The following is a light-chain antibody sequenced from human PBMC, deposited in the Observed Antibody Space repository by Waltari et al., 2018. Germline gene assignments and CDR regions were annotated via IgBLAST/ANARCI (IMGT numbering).Light chain of an antibody. Sequence: EIVMPQSPLSLPVTPGEPASVSCRSSQSLLHSNGYTFLDWYVQKPGQSPQLLIYMVSNRASGVPDRFSGSGSGTDFTLEISRVEAEDVGVYYCMQARQTPWTFGRGTKVEIK. CDR2: MVS. J-gene: IGKJ1*01. CDR3: MQARQTPWT. V-gene: IGKV2-28*01. CDR1: QSLLHSNGYTF.